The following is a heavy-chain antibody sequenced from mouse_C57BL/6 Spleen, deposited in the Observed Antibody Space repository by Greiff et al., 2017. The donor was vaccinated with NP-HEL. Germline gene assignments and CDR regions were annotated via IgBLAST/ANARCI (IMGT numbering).Heavy chain of an antibody. V-gene: IGHV1-50*01. D-gene: IGHD4-1*01. CDR3: ARKDWDDAMDY. Sequence: VQLQQPGAELVKPGASVKLSCKASGYTFTSYWMQWVKQRPGQGLEWIGEIDPSDSYTNYNQKFKGKATLTVDPSSSTAYMQLSSLTSEDSAVYYCARKDWDDAMDYWGQGTSVTVSS. J-gene: IGHJ4*01. CDR2: IDPSDSYT. CDR1: GYTFTSYW.